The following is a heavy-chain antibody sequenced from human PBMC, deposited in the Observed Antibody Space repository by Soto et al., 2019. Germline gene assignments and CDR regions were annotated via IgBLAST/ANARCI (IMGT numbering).Heavy chain of an antibody. V-gene: IGHV3-30-3*01. CDR3: ERPSEAMVTAVFDY. D-gene: IGHD5-18*01. CDR1: GFTFSSYA. J-gene: IGHJ4*02. CDR2: ISYDGSNK. Sequence: QVQLVESGGGVVQPGRSLRLSCAASGFTFSSYAMHWVRQAPGKGLEWVADISYDGSNKYYADSVMGRFTISRDNSKNTLYLQMNSLRAEDTAVYYCERPSEAMVTAVFDYWGPGTLVTVSS.